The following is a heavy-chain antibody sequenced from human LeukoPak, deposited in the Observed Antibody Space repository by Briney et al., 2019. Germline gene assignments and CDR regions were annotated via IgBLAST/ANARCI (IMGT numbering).Heavy chain of an antibody. D-gene: IGHD3-3*01. Sequence: SVKVSCKASGGTFSSYAISWVRQAPGQGLEWMGGIIPIFGTANYAQKFQGRVTITADESTSTAYMELSSLRSEDTAVYYCAREISLAGDFRSGYYNGWFDPRGQGTLVTVSS. V-gene: IGHV1-69*13. CDR2: IIPIFGTA. J-gene: IGHJ5*02. CDR1: GGTFSSYA. CDR3: AREISLAGDFRSGYYNGWFDP.